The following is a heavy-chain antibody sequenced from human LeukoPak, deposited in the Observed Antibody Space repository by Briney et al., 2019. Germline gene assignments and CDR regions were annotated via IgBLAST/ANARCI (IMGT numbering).Heavy chain of an antibody. V-gene: IGHV3-23*01. J-gene: IGHJ4*02. CDR1: RFTFSSYA. Sequence: GGSLRLACAASRFTFSSYAMNWVRQAPGKGLEWVSSISSSGDRTNYADSVKGRFTISRDNSNNRLYLQMNSLRAEDTAVYYCARPPTVTTWIFDYWGQGTLVTVSS. CDR3: ARPPTVTTWIFDY. CDR2: ISSSGDRT. D-gene: IGHD4-17*01.